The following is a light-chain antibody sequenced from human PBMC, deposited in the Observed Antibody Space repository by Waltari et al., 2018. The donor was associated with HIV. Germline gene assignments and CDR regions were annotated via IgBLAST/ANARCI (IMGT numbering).Light chain of an antibody. CDR1: SSYVDTF. CDR2: YVN. Sequence: QSALTQPHSVSGSPGQSLTISCTGTSSYVDTFVSWYQQHPGKVPKVIIYYVNKRPAGVPDRFSASKSGNTASLTISGLQAEDESDYYCCSHAGNLIFVFGTGTKVTVL. CDR3: CSHAGNLIFV. V-gene: IGLV2-11*01. J-gene: IGLJ1*01.